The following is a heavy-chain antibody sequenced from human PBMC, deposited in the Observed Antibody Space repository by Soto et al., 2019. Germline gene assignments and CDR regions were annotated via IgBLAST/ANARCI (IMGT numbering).Heavy chain of an antibody. CDR3: ARSPNWNWLYFDY. CDR2: ISSSGSTI. V-gene: IGHV3-48*03. Sequence: GGSLRLSCAASGFTFSSYEMNWVRQAPGKGLEWVSYISSSGSTIYYADSVKGRFTISRDKAKNSLYLQMNSLRAEDTAVYYCARSPNWNWLYFDYWGQGTLVTVSS. CDR1: GFTFSSYE. J-gene: IGHJ4*02. D-gene: IGHD1-1*01.